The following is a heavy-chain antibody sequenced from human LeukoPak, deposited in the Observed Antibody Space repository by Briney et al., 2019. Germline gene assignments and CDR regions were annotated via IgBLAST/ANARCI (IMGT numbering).Heavy chain of an antibody. V-gene: IGHV4-59*01. J-gene: IGHJ4*02. Sequence: PSETLSLTCTVSGGSISSYYWNWIRQPPGKGLEWIGYIYYSGSTDYNPSLQSRVTISVDTSKNQFSLKLSSVTAADTAVYYCARDIAPTAFWGQGTLVTVSS. CDR2: IYYSGST. D-gene: IGHD6-13*01. CDR3: ARDIAPTAF. CDR1: GGSISSYY.